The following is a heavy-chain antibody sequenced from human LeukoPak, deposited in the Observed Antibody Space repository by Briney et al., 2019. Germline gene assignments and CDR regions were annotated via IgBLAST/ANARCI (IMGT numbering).Heavy chain of an antibody. Sequence: SGTLSLTCAVSNGSISSTNWWSWVRQSPAKGLEYIGEIYHSGTTNYNPSLKSRVTISLDKSKNHFSLKLTSVTAADTAVYYCVRVVVVSATLKDWFAPWGQGILVTVSS. D-gene: IGHD2-15*01. CDR3: VRVVVVSATLKDWFAP. V-gene: IGHV4-4*02. CDR1: NGSISSTNW. CDR2: IYHSGTT. J-gene: IGHJ5*02.